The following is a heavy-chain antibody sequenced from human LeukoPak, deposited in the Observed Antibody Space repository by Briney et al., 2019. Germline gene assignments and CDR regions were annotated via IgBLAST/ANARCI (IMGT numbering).Heavy chain of an antibody. CDR3: ARGPYYDSSGYSPSPYYFDY. CDR1: GFTFSSYW. Sequence: GGSLRLSCVASGFTFSSYWMSWVRQAPGKGLEWVANIKQDGSEKYYVDSVKGRFTISRDNAKNSLYLQMNSLRAEDTAVYYCARGPYYDSSGYSPSPYYFDYWGQGTLVTVSS. J-gene: IGHJ4*02. D-gene: IGHD3-22*01. V-gene: IGHV3-7*01. CDR2: IKQDGSEK.